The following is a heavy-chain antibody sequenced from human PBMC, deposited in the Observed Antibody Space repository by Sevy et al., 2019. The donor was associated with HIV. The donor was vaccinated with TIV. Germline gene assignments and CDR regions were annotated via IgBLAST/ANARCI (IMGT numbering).Heavy chain of an antibody. D-gene: IGHD5-18*01. CDR2: IKQDGSEK. Sequence: GWSLRLSCAASGFTFSSYWMSWVRQAPGKGLEWVANIKQDGSEKYYVDSVKGRFTISRDNAKNSLYLQMNSLRAEDTAVYYCAGGYSYGKLPGYWGQGTLVTVSS. CDR1: GFTFSSYW. CDR3: AGGYSYGKLPGY. J-gene: IGHJ4*02. V-gene: IGHV3-7*04.